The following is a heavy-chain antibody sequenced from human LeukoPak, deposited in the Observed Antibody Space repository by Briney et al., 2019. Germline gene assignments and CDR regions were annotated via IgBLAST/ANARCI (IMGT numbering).Heavy chain of an antibody. CDR2: ISSSSSYI. Sequence: GGSPRLSCAASGFTFSSYSMNWVRQAPGKGLEWVSSISSSSSYIYYADSVKGRFTISRDNAKNSLYLQMNSLRAEDTAAYYCARDQWLIPYFDYWGQGTLVTVSS. J-gene: IGHJ4*02. D-gene: IGHD6-19*01. CDR3: ARDQWLIPYFDY. V-gene: IGHV3-21*01. CDR1: GFTFSSYS.